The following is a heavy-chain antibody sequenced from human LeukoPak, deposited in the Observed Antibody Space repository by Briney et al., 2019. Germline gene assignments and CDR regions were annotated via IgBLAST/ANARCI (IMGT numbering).Heavy chain of an antibody. Sequence: PSETLSLTCALYGGSFSGYYWSWIRQPPGKGLEWIGEINHSGSTNYNPSLKSRVTISVDTSKNQFSLKLSSVTAADTAVYYCARGEPTNYDFWSGYPGKYYFDYWGQGTLVTVSS. CDR2: INHSGST. CDR1: GGSFSGYY. CDR3: ARGEPTNYDFWSGYPGKYYFDY. J-gene: IGHJ4*02. D-gene: IGHD3-3*01. V-gene: IGHV4-34*01.